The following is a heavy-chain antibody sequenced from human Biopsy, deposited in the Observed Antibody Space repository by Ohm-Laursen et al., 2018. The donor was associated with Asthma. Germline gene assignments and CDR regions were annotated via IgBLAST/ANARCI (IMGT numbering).Heavy chain of an antibody. J-gene: IGHJ4*02. CDR1: YGSITSGGYY. D-gene: IGHD3-22*01. CDR3: ARAQDYYDSRGYYRSFDY. V-gene: IGHV4-31*03. Sequence: TLSLTCTVLYGSITSGGYYWTWIRQHPGKGLEWIGFIYYSGSTYYNPSLKSRVSISIDTSKNQFSLKLSSVTAADTAVYYCARAQDYYDSRGYYRSFDYWGQGTLVTVSS. CDR2: IYYSGST.